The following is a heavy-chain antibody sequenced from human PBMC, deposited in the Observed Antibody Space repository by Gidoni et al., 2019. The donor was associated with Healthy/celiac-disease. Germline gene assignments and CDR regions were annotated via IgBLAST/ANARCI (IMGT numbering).Heavy chain of an antibody. Sequence: QVQLVESGGGVVQPGRSLRLSCAASGFTFSSYAMHWVRQAPGKGLEWVAVMSYDGSNNYYADSVKGRFTISRDNSKNTLYLQMNSLRAEDTAVYYCARELVPGGWYNHYYYGMDVWGQGTTVTVSS. CDR1: GFTFSSYA. CDR3: ARELVPGGWYNHYYYGMDV. D-gene: IGHD6-19*01. J-gene: IGHJ6*02. CDR2: MSYDGSNN. V-gene: IGHV3-30*01.